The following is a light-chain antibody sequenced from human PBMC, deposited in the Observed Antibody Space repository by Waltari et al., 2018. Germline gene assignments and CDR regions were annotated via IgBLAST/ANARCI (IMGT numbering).Light chain of an antibody. CDR3: QQYNNWPPYT. V-gene: IGKV3-15*01. Sequence: EIVMTQAPATLSVSPGERATLPCRASQSVSSNLAWYQQKPGQAPRLLIYGASTRATGIPARFSGSGSGKEFTLNISSLQSEDFAVYYCQQYNNWPPYTFGQGTKLEIK. J-gene: IGKJ2*01. CDR1: QSVSSN. CDR2: GAS.